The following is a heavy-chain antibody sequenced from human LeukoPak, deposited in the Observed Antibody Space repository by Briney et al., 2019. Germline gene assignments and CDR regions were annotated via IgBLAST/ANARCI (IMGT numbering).Heavy chain of an antibody. V-gene: IGHV4-34*01. CDR2: INHSGST. Sequence: SKPLSLTCAVDGASFSGYYWSCLRQQQGKGLEWIGEINHSGSTNYNPSLKSRVTISVDTSKNQSSLKLSSVTAADTAVYYCARDRWNDYWGQGTLVTVSS. CDR3: ARDRWNDY. D-gene: IGHD4-23*01. CDR1: GASFSGYY. J-gene: IGHJ4*02.